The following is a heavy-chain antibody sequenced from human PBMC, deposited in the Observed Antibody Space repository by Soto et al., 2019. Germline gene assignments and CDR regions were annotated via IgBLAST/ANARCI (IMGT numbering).Heavy chain of an antibody. V-gene: IGHV1-69*05. CDR3: ASMGGRWLQWGLNLDY. J-gene: IGHJ4*02. Sequence: QVQLVQSGAEVKKPGSSVKVSCKASGGTFSSYAISWVQQAPGQGLEWMGGIIPIFGTANYAQKFQGRVTITXXEXTXRAYMELSSLRSEDTAVYYCASMGGRWLQWGLNLDYWGQGTLVTVSS. D-gene: IGHD3-16*01. CDR1: GGTFSSYA. CDR2: IIPIFGTA.